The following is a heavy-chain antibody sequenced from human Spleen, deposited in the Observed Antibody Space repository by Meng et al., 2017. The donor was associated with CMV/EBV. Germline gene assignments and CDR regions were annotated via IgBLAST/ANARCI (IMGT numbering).Heavy chain of an antibody. CDR1: GFTFRSYG. CDR3: ARDYYDSSGDPTEPFDI. Sequence: GGSLRLSCAASGFTFRSYGMHWVRQAPGKGLEWVAVIWYDGSNKYYADSVKGRFTISRDNSKNTLYLQMNSLRAEDTAVYYCARDYYDSSGDPTEPFDIWGQGTMVTVSS. D-gene: IGHD3-22*01. CDR2: IWYDGSNK. V-gene: IGHV3-30*19. J-gene: IGHJ3*02.